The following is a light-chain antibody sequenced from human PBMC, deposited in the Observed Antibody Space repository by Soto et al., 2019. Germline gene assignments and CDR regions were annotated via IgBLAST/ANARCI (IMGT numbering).Light chain of an antibody. CDR3: GTCDSSLRAGV. Sequence: QSVLTQPPSVSAAPRQKVTISCSGRSSNIGNNYVSWYQQLPGTAPRLLIYETNNRPSGIPDRFAGSKSGTSATLGITGLQSGDEADYYFGTCDSSLRAGVFGGGTQLTVL. J-gene: IGLJ2*01. CDR1: SSNIGNNY. V-gene: IGLV1-51*02. CDR2: ETN.